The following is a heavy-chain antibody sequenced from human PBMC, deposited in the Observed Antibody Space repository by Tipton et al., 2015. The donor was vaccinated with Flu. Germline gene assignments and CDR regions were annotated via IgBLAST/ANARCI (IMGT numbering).Heavy chain of an antibody. CDR3: ARDLWIYNLGRAFFDY. Sequence: TLSLTCSVSGAYISSANYYWSWIRQPAGKALEWIGRVYTNGTTNYNPSLKSRVSISVDTSQNEFSLKLNSVTAADTAVYYCARDLWIYNLGRAFFDYWSQGTLVRVSS. CDR2: VYTNGTT. CDR1: GAYISSANYY. V-gene: IGHV4-61*02. J-gene: IGHJ4*02. D-gene: IGHD3-16*01.